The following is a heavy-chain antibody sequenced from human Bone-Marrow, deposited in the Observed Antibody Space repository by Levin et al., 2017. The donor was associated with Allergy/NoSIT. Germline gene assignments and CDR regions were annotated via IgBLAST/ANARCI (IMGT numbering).Heavy chain of an antibody. CDR2: ISGSSSFI. V-gene: IGHV3-21*01. Sequence: GGSLRLSCAASGFTFSNYRVNWVRQAPGKGLEWVSSISGSSSFIYYAESVEGRFTISRDNDKNSPYLQMNSLGVEDTAVYFCARDPVLASTGVFYFDYWGQGTLVTVSS. CDR1: GFTFSNYR. CDR3: ARDPVLASTGVFYFDY. D-gene: IGHD4-23*01. J-gene: IGHJ4*02.